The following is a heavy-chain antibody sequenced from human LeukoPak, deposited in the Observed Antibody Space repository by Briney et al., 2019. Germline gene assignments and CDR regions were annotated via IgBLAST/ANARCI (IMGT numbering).Heavy chain of an antibody. D-gene: IGHD2-21*01. CDR1: GGSLTSYS. V-gene: IGHV4-34*01. J-gene: IGHJ6*03. CDR2: INHGGST. CDR3: ARVRAFRPNVARAYYYYMDV. Sequence: SETLSLTCVVYGGSLTSYSWSWVRQSPGKVLEWIGEINHGGSTNYNPSLKSRVTISLYTSENQFSLRLSSVTAADTAVFYCARVRAFRPNVARAYYYYMDVWGKGTTVTVSS.